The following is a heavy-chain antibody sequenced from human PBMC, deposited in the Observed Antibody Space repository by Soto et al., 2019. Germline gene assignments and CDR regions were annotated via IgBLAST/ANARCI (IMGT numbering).Heavy chain of an antibody. D-gene: IGHD3-22*01. CDR3: ARGSGRSEPDTYYYDSSGYYESVDFDY. CDR2: ISAYNGNT. V-gene: IGHV1-18*01. CDR1: GYTFTSYG. J-gene: IGHJ4*02. Sequence: ASVKVSCKASGYTFTSYGISWVRQAPGQGLEWMGWISAYNGNTNYAQKLQGRVTMTTDTSTSTAYMELRSLRSDDTAVYYCARGSGRSEPDTYYYDSSGYYESVDFDYWGQGTLVTVSS.